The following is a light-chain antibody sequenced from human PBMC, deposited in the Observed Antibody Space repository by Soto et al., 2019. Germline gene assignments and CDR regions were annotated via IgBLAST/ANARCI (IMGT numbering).Light chain of an antibody. CDR3: QQSNNWPYT. Sequence: EIVMTHSLATLSVSPGERATLSCRASQTVRDNLAWYQQKPGQAPRLLIYGASTRATGIPARFSGSGSGTEFTLTINSLQSEDFALYFCQQSNNWPYTFGQGTKLEIK. CDR1: QTVRDN. V-gene: IGKV3-15*01. CDR2: GAS. J-gene: IGKJ2*01.